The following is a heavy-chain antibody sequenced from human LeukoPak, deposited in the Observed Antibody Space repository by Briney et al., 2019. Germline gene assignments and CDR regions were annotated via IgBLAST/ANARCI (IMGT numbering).Heavy chain of an antibody. V-gene: IGHV3-23*01. Sequence: GGSLRLSCAASGFTFSSYAMSWVRQAPGKGLEWASAISGSGGSTCYADSVKGRFTISRDNSKNTLYLQMNSLRAEDTAVYYCARVSGLGMNEYYQHWGQGTLVTVAS. CDR2: ISGSGGST. D-gene: IGHD3-10*01. CDR1: GFTFSSYA. CDR3: ARVSGLGMNEYYQH. J-gene: IGHJ1*01.